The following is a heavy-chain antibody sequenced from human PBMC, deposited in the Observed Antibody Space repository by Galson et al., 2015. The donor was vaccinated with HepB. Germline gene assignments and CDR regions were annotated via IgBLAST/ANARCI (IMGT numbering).Heavy chain of an antibody. CDR2: IKQDGSEK. V-gene: IGHV3-7*03. Sequence: SLRLSCAASGFTFSSYWMSWVRQAPGKGLEWVANIKQDGSEKYYVDSVKGRFTISRDNAKNSLYLQMNSLRAEDTAVYYCARESLMAAAGVFDYWGQGTLVTVSS. CDR1: GFTFSSYW. D-gene: IGHD6-13*01. CDR3: ARESLMAAAGVFDY. J-gene: IGHJ4*02.